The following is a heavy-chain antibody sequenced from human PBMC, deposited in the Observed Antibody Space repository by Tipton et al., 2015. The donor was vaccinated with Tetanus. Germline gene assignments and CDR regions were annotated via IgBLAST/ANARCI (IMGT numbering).Heavy chain of an antibody. Sequence: TLSLTCTVSGGSVRSGDYYWTWIRQPPGKGLEWVGYIDNGGRTNYNPSLKSRVTISVDTSKNQFSLRLSSVTAADTAVYFCARTPDYYYGMDVWGQGTTVTVSS. J-gene: IGHJ6*02. V-gene: IGHV4-61*08. CDR1: GGSVRSGDYY. CDR3: ARTPDYYYGMDV. CDR2: IDNGGRT.